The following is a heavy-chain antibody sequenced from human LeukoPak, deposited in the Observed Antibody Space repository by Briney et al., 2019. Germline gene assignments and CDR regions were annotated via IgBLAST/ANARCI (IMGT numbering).Heavy chain of an antibody. CDR2: INYDGGST. CDR1: GFTFSSCW. D-gene: IGHD4-17*01. J-gene: IGHJ5*02. V-gene: IGHV3-74*01. CDR3: ARGADYGDP. Sequence: GGSLRLSCAASGFTFSSCWMHWVRQAPGKGLVWVSRINYDGGSTSYADSVKGRFTISRDNAKNMLYLQMNSLRAEDTAVYYCARGADYGDPWGQGTLVTVSS.